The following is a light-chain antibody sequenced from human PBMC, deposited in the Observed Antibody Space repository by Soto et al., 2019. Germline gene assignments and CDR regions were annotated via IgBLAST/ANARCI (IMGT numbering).Light chain of an antibody. CDR1: QSVSSNF. V-gene: IGKV3-20*01. Sequence: EIVLTQSPGTLSLSPGEAATLSCRASQSVSSNFLAWYQQKPGQAPRLLIYGASSRATGISDRFSGSGSGTDFTLSIARLGPEDFGVYYWQQYGRSPITFGPGTGLEIK. CDR3: QQYGRSPIT. J-gene: IGKJ5*01. CDR2: GAS.